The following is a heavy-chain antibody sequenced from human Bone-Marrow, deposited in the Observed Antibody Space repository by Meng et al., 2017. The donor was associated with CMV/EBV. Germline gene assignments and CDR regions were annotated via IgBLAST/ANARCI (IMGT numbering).Heavy chain of an antibody. V-gene: IGHV1-69*10. CDR3: ASTPERWLQTFDY. D-gene: IGHD5-24*01. CDR1: GGTFSSYA. Sequence: SVKVSCKASGGTFSSYAISWVRRAPGQGLEWMGGIIPILGIANYAQKFQGRVTITTDESTSTAYMELSSLRSEDTAVYYCASTPERWLQTFDYWGQGTLVTVSS. CDR2: IIPILGIA. J-gene: IGHJ4*02.